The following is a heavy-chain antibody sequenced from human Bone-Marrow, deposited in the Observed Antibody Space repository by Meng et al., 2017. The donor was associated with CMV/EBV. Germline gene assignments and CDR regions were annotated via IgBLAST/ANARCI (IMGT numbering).Heavy chain of an antibody. J-gene: IGHJ6*02. CDR1: GFTFSSYS. CDR3: ARDNGGPNPYYYYGMDV. V-gene: IGHV3-21*01. Sequence: GESLKISCAASGFTFSSYSMNWVRQAPGKGLEWVSSISSSSSYIYYADSVKGRFTISRDDAKNSLYLQMNSLRAEDTAVYYCARDNGGPNPYYYYGMDVWGQGTTVTVSS. D-gene: IGHD2-8*01. CDR2: ISSSSSYI.